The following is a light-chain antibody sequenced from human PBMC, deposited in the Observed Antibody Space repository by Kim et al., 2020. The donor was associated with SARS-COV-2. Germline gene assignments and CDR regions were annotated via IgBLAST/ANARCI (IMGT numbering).Light chain of an antibody. Sequence: SASVGDGVTITCRASQGINRDLAWYQQRPGKVPKLLIYGASTLQSGVPSRFSGSGSGTDFTLTISSLQPEDVATYYCQKYNSAPWTFGQGTKLEIK. CDR2: GAS. CDR1: QGINRD. V-gene: IGKV1-27*01. CDR3: QKYNSAPWT. J-gene: IGKJ1*01.